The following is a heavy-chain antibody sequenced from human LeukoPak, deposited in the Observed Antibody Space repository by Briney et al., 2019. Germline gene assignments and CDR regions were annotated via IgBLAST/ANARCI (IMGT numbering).Heavy chain of an antibody. D-gene: IGHD3-3*01. CDR3: ARLTGFWSGTIDY. Sequence: PSETLSLTCTVSGGSISSYYWSWIRQPAGKGLEWIGSIYYSGSTYYNPSLKSRVTISVDTSKNQFSLKLSSVTAADTAVYYCARLTGFWSGTIDYWGQGTLVTVSS. V-gene: IGHV4-59*05. J-gene: IGHJ4*02. CDR2: IYYSGST. CDR1: GGSISSYY.